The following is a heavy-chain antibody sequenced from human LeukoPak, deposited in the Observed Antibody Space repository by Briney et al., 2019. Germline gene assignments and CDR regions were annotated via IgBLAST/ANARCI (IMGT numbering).Heavy chain of an antibody. D-gene: IGHD4-23*01. CDR1: GYTFTSYA. J-gene: IGHJ4*02. Sequence: ASVKVSCKASGYTFTSYAINWVRQAPGQGLEWMGWIDTNTGNPTYVQGFTGRFVFSLDTSVTTAYLQISSLKADDTAVYYCARGVGYGGHYYFDYWGQGTLVTVSS. CDR3: ARGVGYGGHYYFDY. V-gene: IGHV7-4-1*02. CDR2: IDTNTGNP.